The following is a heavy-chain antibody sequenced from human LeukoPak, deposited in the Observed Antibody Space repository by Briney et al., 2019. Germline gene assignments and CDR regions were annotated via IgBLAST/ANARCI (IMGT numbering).Heavy chain of an antibody. CDR3: ARLRVRYFDWLSTFDY. J-gene: IGHJ4*02. D-gene: IGHD3-9*01. V-gene: IGHV3-48*03. Sequence: GGSLRLSCAASGFTFSSYEMNWVRQAPGKGLEWVSYIGSSGSTIYYADSVKGRFTISRDNAKNSLYLQMNSLRAEDTAVYYCARLRVRYFDWLSTFDYWGQGTLVTVSS. CDR1: GFTFSSYE. CDR2: IGSSGSTI.